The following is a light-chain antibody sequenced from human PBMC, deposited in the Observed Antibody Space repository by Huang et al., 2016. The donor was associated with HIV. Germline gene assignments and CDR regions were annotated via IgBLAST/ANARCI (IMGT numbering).Light chain of an antibody. Sequence: EVVLTQSPVTLSLSPGEVATLSCRASQSVSSYLAWYQQKPGQAPRLLLSSKRATDIPARFSGSGSGTDFTLTITSLEPEDFAVYYCQQRSNWPYTFGQGTKLDIK. V-gene: IGKV3-11*01. CDR1: QSVSSY. CDR2: SS. J-gene: IGKJ2*01. CDR3: QQRSNWPYT.